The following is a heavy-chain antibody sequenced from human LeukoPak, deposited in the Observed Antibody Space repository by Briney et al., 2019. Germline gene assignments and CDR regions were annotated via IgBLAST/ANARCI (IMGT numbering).Heavy chain of an antibody. V-gene: IGHV4-59*08. CDR3: ARINGQTYFDS. Sequence: PSETLSLTCTVSGGSISSYYWSWIRQPPGKGLEWIGYIYYSGSTNYNPSLKSRVTISVDTSNNQFSLRLSSVTAADTAVYYCARINGQTYFDSWGQGTLVTVSS. CDR1: GGSISSYY. CDR2: IYYSGST. J-gene: IGHJ4*02.